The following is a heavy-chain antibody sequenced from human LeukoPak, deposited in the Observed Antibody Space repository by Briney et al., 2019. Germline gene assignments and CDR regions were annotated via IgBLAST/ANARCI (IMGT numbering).Heavy chain of an antibody. CDR1: GGTFSSYA. Sequence: ASVKVSFKASGGTFSSYAISWVGQAPGQGLEWMGRIIPILGLANYAQKFQGRVTITADKSTSTAYMELSSLRSEDTAVYYCARDGCSSTSCYSYYYYYGKDVWRQGTTVSVSS. D-gene: IGHD2-2*01. CDR3: ARDGCSSTSCYSYYYYYGKDV. J-gene: IGHJ6*02. CDR2: IIPILGLA. V-gene: IGHV1-69*04.